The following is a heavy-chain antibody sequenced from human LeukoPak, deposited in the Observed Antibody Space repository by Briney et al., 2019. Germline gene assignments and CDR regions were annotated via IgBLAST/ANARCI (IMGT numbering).Heavy chain of an antibody. D-gene: IGHD1-26*01. J-gene: IGHJ4*02. CDR3: ARDGGLVGATGEVDY. V-gene: IGHV1-18*01. Sequence: ASVKVSCKASGYTFTSYGISWVRQAPGQGLEWMGWISAYNGNTNYAQKLQGRVTMTTDTSTSTAYMELRSLRSDDTAVYYCARDGGLVGATGEVDYWGQGILVTVSS. CDR1: GYTFTSYG. CDR2: ISAYNGNT.